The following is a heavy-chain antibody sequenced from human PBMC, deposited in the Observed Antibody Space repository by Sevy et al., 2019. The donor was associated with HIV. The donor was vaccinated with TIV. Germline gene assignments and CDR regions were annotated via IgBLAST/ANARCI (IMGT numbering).Heavy chain of an antibody. D-gene: IGHD2-2*01. Sequence: GGSLRLSCAASGFTFSDYYMNWVRQAPGKGLEWFSSISGGSGYIHYADSVRGRFTISRDNAKNSLYLQMNSLRVDDTAVYFCARDGGCSSTSCLLYFDSWGQGALVTVSS. J-gene: IGHJ4*02. CDR3: ARDGGCSSTSCLLYFDS. V-gene: IGHV3-21*01. CDR1: GFTFSDYY. CDR2: ISGGSGYI.